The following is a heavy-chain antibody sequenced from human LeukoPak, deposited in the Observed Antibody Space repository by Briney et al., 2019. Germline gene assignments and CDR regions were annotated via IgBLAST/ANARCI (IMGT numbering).Heavy chain of an antibody. V-gene: IGHV4-4*02. Sequence: SETLSLTCAVSGGSISSSNWWSWIRQPPGKGLEWIGEIYHSGSTNYNPSLKSRVTISVDTSKNQFSLKLSSVTAADTAVYYCARVDSSGWYDLLDYYYMDVWGKGTTVTVSS. CDR1: GGSISSSNW. D-gene: IGHD6-19*01. CDR3: ARVDSSGWYDLLDYYYMDV. J-gene: IGHJ6*03. CDR2: IYHSGST.